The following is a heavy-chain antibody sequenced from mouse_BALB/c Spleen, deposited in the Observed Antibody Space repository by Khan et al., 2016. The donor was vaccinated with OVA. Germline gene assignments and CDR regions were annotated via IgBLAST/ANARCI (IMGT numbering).Heavy chain of an antibody. V-gene: IGHV9-4*02. CDR1: GYTFTTAG. J-gene: IGHJ4*01. D-gene: IGHD2-14*01. Sequence: QIQLVQSGPELKKPGETVRISCKASGYTFTTAGIQWVQKMPGKGLKWIGWINTHSGVPKYAEDFKGRFAFSLEISVNTVYLQITNLRNEDTATYFCARGGADYYSNDGGAMEYWGKETSVTVSS. CDR3: ARGGADYYSNDGGAMEY. CDR2: INTHSGVP.